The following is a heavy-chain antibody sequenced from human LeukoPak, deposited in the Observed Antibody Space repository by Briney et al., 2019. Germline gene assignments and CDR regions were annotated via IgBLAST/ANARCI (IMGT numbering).Heavy chain of an antibody. J-gene: IGHJ4*02. D-gene: IGHD2-21*02. Sequence: GGSLRLSCATSGFTFSSYEWNWVRQPPGKGLEWLSYISTTDTTKYYADSVKGRFTISRDNAKNSLFLHMNSLRVEDTALYSCARETRHCGGDCLDYWGQGTLVTVSS. CDR3: ARETRHCGGDCLDY. CDR1: GFTFSSYE. CDR2: ISTTDTTK. V-gene: IGHV3-48*03.